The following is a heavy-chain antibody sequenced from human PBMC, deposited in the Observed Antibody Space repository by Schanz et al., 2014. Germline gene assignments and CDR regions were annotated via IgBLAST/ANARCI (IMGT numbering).Heavy chain of an antibody. V-gene: IGHV4-34*01. D-gene: IGHD3-10*01. CDR1: GGSSSDCY. Sequence: QVQLQQWGAGLLKASETLSLTCAVYGGSSSDCYWSWIRQPPGKGLEWIGEINHSGATTYNPSLKSRVTMSVDTSKNQFSLILTSVTAADTAVYYCELITLDRGVRNDYWGQGTLVSVSS. CDR3: ELITLDRGVRNDY. CDR2: INHSGAT. J-gene: IGHJ4*02.